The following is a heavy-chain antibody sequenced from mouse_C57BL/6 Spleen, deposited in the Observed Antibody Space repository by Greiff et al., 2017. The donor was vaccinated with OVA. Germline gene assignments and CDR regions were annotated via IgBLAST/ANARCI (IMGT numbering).Heavy chain of an antibody. CDR2: ISYDGSN. Sequence: VQLKESGPGLVKPSQSLSLTCSVTGYSITSGYYWNWIRQFPGNKLEWMGYISYDGSNNYNPSLKNRISITRDTSKNQFFLKLNSVTTEDTATYYCASTVYAMDYWGQGTSVTVSS. D-gene: IGHD1-1*01. V-gene: IGHV3-6*01. CDR1: GYSITSGYY. CDR3: ASTVYAMDY. J-gene: IGHJ4*01.